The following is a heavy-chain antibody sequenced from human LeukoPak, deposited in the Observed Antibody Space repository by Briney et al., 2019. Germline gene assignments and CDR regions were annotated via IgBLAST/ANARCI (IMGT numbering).Heavy chain of an antibody. D-gene: IGHD6-25*01. CDR2: INAGNGNT. CDR1: GYTFTSYA. CDR3: ARGPPRLNWFDP. J-gene: IGHJ5*02. Sequence: VSVKVSCKASGYTFTSYAMHWVRQAPGQRLEWMGWINAGNGNTKYSQKFQGRVTITRDTSANTAYMELSSLRSEDTAVYYCARGPPRLNWFDPWGQGTLVTVSS. V-gene: IGHV1-3*01.